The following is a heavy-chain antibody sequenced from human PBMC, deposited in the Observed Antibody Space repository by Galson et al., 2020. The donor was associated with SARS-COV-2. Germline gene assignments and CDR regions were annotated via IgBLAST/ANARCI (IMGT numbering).Heavy chain of an antibody. CDR3: AREGEVGATTGLDY. CDR1: GFTFSSYG. J-gene: IGHJ4*02. D-gene: IGHD1-26*01. CDR2: IWYDGSNK. Sequence: TGGSLRLSCAASGFTFSSYGMHWVRQAPGKGLEWVAVIWYDGSNKYYADSVKGRFTISRDNSKNTLYLQMNSLRAEDTAVYYCAREGEVGATTGLDYWGQGTLVTVSS. V-gene: IGHV3-33*01.